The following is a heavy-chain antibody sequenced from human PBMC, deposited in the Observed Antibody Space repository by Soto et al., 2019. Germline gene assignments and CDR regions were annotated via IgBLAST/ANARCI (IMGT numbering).Heavy chain of an antibody. D-gene: IGHD2-2*01. Sequence: GEYLKISCRGSGFTFTNYWIAWVRQMPGKGLEWMGIIYPGDSDTSYSPSFQGQVTISADKSINTAYLHWSSLKASDTAMYYCAKHEGYCSSTTCSNFDYWGQGTLVTVSS. J-gene: IGHJ4*02. V-gene: IGHV5-51*01. CDR2: IYPGDSDT. CDR3: AKHEGYCSSTTCSNFDY. CDR1: GFTFTNYW.